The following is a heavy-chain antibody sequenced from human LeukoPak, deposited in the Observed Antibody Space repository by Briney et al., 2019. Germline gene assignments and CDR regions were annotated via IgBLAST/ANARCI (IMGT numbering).Heavy chain of an antibody. CDR2: TYYSGST. D-gene: IGHD3-16*02. CDR1: GGSISSSSYY. J-gene: IGHJ5*02. Sequence: SETLSLTCTVSGGSISSSSYYWGWIRQPPGKGLEWIGSTYYSGSTYYNPSLKSRVTISVDTSKNQFSLKLSSVTAADTAVYYCARVPYDYVWGSYRSGWFDPWGQGTLVTVSS. CDR3: ARVPYDYVWGSYRSGWFDP. V-gene: IGHV4-39*07.